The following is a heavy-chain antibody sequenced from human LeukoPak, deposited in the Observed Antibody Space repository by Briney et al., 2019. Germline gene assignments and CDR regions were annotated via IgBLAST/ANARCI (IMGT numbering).Heavy chain of an antibody. CDR1: GFTFSSYE. V-gene: IGHV3-48*03. Sequence: PGGSLRLSCAASGFTFSSYEMNWVRQAPGKGLEWVSYISNSGSTIYYADSVEGRFTIYRDNAENSLYLQMNSLRAEDTAVYYCARGMGRSEDYWGQGTLVTVSS. D-gene: IGHD1-26*01. CDR2: ISNSGSTI. J-gene: IGHJ4*02. CDR3: ARGMGRSEDY.